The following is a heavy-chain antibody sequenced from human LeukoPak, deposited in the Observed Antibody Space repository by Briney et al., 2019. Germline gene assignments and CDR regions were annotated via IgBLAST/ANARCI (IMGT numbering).Heavy chain of an antibody. CDR3: ASPTVTTYLIDY. CDR2: IYYSGST. CDR1: GGSISSSSYY. V-gene: IGHV4-39*01. J-gene: IGHJ4*02. Sequence: SEILSLTCTVSGGSISSSSYYWGWIRQPPGKGLEWIGSIYYSGSTYYNPSLKSRVTISVDTSKNQFSLKLSSVTAADTAVYYCASPTVTTYLIDYWGQGTLVTVSS. D-gene: IGHD4-17*01.